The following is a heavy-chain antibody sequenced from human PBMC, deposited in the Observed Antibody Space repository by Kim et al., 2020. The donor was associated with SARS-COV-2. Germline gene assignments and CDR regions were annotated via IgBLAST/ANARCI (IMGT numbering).Heavy chain of an antibody. D-gene: IGHD2-21*01. J-gene: IGHJ3*01. CDR1: GFNFNNFG. CDR2: ISYEGRKK. V-gene: IGHV3-30*18. Sequence: GGSLRLSCAASGFNFNNFGFHWVRQAPGKGLEWVAVISYEGRKKNYADSLKGRFIISSDYSKNTVYLELTSLTPEDTAVYYCSKSTVILWVGQFRDDAF. CDR3: SKSTVILWVGQFRDDAF.